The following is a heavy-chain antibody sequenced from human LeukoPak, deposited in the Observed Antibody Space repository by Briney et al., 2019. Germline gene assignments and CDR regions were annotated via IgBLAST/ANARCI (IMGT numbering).Heavy chain of an antibody. CDR3: ARGVLVGATGHHFAY. J-gene: IGHJ4*02. CDR2: VRSSGST. V-gene: IGHV4-61*01. D-gene: IGHD2-8*02. CDR1: GASVSSDSYY. Sequence: SETLSLTCTVSGASVSSDSYYWTWIRQPPGEGLEWIGYVRSSGSTSYNPSLKSRVAMLVDTPKNQFTLKLNSVTAADTAVYYCARGVLVGATGHHFAYWGQGTRVTVSS.